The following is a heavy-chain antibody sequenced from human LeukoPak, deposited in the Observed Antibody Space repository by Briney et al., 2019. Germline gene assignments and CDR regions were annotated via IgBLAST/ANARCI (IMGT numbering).Heavy chain of an antibody. Sequence: ASVKVSCKASGYTFTSYGISWVRQAPGQGLEWMGRIIPILGIANYAQKFQGRVTITADKSTSTAYMELSSLRSEDTAVYYCARGRRWFGESECRFDPWGQGTLVTVSS. CDR2: IIPILGIA. V-gene: IGHV1-69*04. CDR1: GYTFTSYG. D-gene: IGHD3-10*01. J-gene: IGHJ5*02. CDR3: ARGRRWFGESECRFDP.